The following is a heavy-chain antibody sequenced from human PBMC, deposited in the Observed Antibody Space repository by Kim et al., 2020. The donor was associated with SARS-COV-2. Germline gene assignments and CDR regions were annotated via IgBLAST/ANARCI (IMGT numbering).Heavy chain of an antibody. J-gene: IGHJ3*02. V-gene: IGHV3-23*01. Sequence: GGSLRLSCAVSGLIFSNYAMSWVRQAPGKGLEWVSGISDSGGSTYYADSVKGHFTVSRDNSRNTLFLQMNSLRAEDTAVYYCAKDVGLGILWIDAFDIWGQGTMVTVSS. D-gene: IGHD2-21*01. CDR2: ISDSGGST. CDR3: AKDVGLGILWIDAFDI. CDR1: GLIFSNYA.